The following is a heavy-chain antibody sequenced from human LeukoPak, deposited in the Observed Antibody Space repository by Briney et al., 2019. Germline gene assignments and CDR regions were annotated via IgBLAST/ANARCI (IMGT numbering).Heavy chain of an antibody. Sequence: SQTLSLTCTVSGVSISSYYWSWLRQPPGKGLEWIGYIYYSGSTNYNPSLKSRVTISVDTSKNQFSLKLSSVPAADTAVYYCAKDMLEIPYRGDRYYYYYGMNAGGQGTRSPSP. CDR2: IYYSGST. J-gene: IGHJ6*02. CDR3: AKDMLEIPYRGDRYYYYYGMNA. CDR1: GVSISSYY. V-gene: IGHV4-59*01. D-gene: IGHD5-24*01.